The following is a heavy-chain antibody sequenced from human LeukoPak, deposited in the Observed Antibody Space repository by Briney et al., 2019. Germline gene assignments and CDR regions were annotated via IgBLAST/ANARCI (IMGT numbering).Heavy chain of an antibody. J-gene: IGHJ5*02. CDR2: IIPIFGTA. CDR3: ARGSYGPAPRWFDP. D-gene: IGHD5-18*01. Sequence: SVKVSCKASGGTFSSYAISWVRQAPGQGLEWMGGIIPIFGTANYAQKFQGRVTITTDESTSTAYMELSRLRSDDTAVYYCARGSYGPAPRWFDPWGQGTLVTVSS. V-gene: IGHV1-69*05. CDR1: GGTFSSYA.